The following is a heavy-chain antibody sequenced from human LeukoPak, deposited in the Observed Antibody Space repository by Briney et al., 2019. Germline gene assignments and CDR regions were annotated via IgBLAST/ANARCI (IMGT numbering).Heavy chain of an antibody. CDR2: IYHSGST. D-gene: IGHD5-18*01. J-gene: IGHJ4*02. V-gene: IGHV4-4*02. CDR1: GGSISSSNW. Sequence: SGTLSLTCAVSGGSISSSNWWSWVRQPPGKGLEWIGEIYHSGSTNYNPSLKSRVTISVDTSKNQFSLKLSSVTAADTAVYYCARDARGYSYIDYWGQGTLVTVSP. CDR3: ARDARGYSYIDY.